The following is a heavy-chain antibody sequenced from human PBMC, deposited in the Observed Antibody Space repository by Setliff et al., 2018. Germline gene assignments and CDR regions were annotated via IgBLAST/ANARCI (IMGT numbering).Heavy chain of an antibody. CDR1: GGSFSGYY. CDR3: ARDLGHGGDSDY. CDR2: IIHSGST. D-gene: IGHD2-21*02. V-gene: IGHV4-34*12. J-gene: IGHJ4*02. Sequence: PSETLSLTCAVYGGSFSGYYWSWTRQPPGKRLEWIGEIIHSGSTNYNPSLKSRVTISMDTSKNQFSPKLTSVTATDTAVYYCARDLGHGGDSDYWGQGILVTVSS.